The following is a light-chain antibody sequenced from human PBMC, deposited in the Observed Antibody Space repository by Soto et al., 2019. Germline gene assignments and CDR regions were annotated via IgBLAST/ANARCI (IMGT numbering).Light chain of an antibody. V-gene: IGKV1-9*01. CDR2: AAS. Sequence: DIQLTQSPSFLSASVGDRVTITCRASQGISSNLAWYQQKPGKAPKLLIYAASTLKSGVPSRFSGSGSGTEFTLTISSLQPDDFATYYCQHYNSYSEAFGQGTKVDIK. J-gene: IGKJ1*01. CDR3: QHYNSYSEA. CDR1: QGISSN.